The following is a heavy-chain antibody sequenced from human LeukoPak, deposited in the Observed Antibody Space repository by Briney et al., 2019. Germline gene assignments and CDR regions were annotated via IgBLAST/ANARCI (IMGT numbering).Heavy chain of an antibody. Sequence: SETLSLTCAVYGGSFTDYHWSWIRQSPGKGLEWIGEISHRGSTNYNPSLKSRVTISIDTSKNQFSLKLSSVTAADTSVYYCAREYGDYSPPYYYYYYYMDVWGKGTTVTVSS. CDR1: GGSFTDYH. D-gene: IGHD4-17*01. J-gene: IGHJ6*03. CDR3: AREYGDYSPPYYYYYYYMDV. V-gene: IGHV4-34*01. CDR2: ISHRGST.